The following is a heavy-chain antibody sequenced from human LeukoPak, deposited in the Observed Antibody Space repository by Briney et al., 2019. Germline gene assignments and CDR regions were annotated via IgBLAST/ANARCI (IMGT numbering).Heavy chain of an antibody. V-gene: IGHV3-48*04. CDR1: GFTFSSYS. D-gene: IGHD3-22*01. CDR3: ARDTPNFEYYYDSSGHLDY. J-gene: IGHJ4*02. Sequence: GGSLRLSCAASGFTFSSYSMNWVRQAPGKGLEWVSYISSSGSTIYYADSVKGRFTISRDNAKNSLYLQMNSLRAEDTAVYYCARDTPNFEYYYDSSGHLDYWGQGTLVTVSS. CDR2: ISSSGSTI.